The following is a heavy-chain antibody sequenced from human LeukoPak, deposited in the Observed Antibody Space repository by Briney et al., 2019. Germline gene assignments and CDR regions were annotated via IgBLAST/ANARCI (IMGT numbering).Heavy chain of an antibody. J-gene: IGHJ4*02. Sequence: PGWSLRLSCAASGFTFSSYWMSWVRQAPGKGLEWVSTISGSGDSTYYADSVKGRFTSSRDNSKNTLYLQMNSLRAEDTAVYYCAKGAYYADWGQGTLVTVSS. V-gene: IGHV3-23*01. D-gene: IGHD3-3*01. CDR2: ISGSGDST. CDR3: AKGAYYAD. CDR1: GFTFSSYW.